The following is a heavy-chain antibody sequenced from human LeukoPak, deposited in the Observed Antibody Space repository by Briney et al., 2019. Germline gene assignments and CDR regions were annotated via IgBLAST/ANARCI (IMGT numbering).Heavy chain of an antibody. J-gene: IGHJ4*02. Sequence: TGGSLRLSCVVSGITFSNYAMSWVRQAPGKGLQWVSGIRSTGESSYYADSVKGRFTISRDNSKNTLYLQMNSLRAEDTAVYYCAKAGDDDSSGDWGQGTLVTVSS. D-gene: IGHD3-22*01. CDR1: GITFSNYA. V-gene: IGHV3-23*01. CDR3: AKAGDDDSSGD. CDR2: IRSTGESS.